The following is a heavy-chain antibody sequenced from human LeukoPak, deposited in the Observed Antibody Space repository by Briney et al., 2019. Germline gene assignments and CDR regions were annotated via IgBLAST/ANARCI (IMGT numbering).Heavy chain of an antibody. Sequence: GGSLRLSCAASGFTFRNYAMSWVRQAPGKGLEWVSLISGSGDTYYADSVKGRFTISRDNSKNTLYLQMNSLRVEDTAEYYCAKAPYCSGGSCPGYDYWGQGTLVTVSS. D-gene: IGHD2-15*01. J-gene: IGHJ4*02. CDR2: ISGSGDT. CDR3: AKAPYCSGGSCPGYDY. V-gene: IGHV3-23*01. CDR1: GFTFRNYA.